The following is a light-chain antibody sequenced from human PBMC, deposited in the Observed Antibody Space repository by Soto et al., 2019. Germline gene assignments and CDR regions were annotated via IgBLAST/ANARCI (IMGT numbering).Light chain of an antibody. CDR1: QSVGSSY. Sequence: EIVLTQSPATLSLSPGERANLSCRASQSVGSSYLAWYQQKPGQAPRLLMYGASTRATGIPDRFTGSGSGTDFTLTVSRLEPEDFAVYYCQQYNSAPRTFGQGTKV. CDR3: QQYNSAPRT. J-gene: IGKJ1*01. CDR2: GAS. V-gene: IGKV3-20*01.